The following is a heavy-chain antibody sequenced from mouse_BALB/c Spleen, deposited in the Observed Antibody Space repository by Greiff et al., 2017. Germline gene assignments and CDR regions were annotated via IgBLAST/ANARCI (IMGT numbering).Heavy chain of an antibody. V-gene: IGHV5-6-2*01. CDR1: GFTFSSYY. CDR2: INSNGGST. D-gene: IGHD1-1*01. J-gene: IGHJ4*01. Sequence: DVKLVESGGGLVKLGGSLKLSCAASGFTFSSYYMSWVRQTPEKRLELVAAINSNGGSTYYPDTVKGRFTISRDNAKNTLYLQMSSLKSEDTALYYCARHSYYYGSSYGAMDYWGQGTSVTVSS. CDR3: ARHSYYYGSSYGAMDY.